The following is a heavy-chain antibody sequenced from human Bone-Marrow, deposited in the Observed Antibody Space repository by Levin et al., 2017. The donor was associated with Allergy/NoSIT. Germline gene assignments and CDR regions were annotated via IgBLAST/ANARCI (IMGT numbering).Heavy chain of an antibody. D-gene: IGHD3-3*01. Sequence: ASVKVSCKASGYTFTGSYMHWVRQAPGQGLEWMGWINPKSGAIKYAEKFQGRVTMTRDTSIGTVYMELSGLTSADTAVFYCAKDRGLDFWSGYYEDWGQGTLVTVSS. J-gene: IGHJ4*02. V-gene: IGHV1-2*02. CDR1: GYTFTGSY. CDR3: AKDRGLDFWSGYYED. CDR2: INPKSGAI.